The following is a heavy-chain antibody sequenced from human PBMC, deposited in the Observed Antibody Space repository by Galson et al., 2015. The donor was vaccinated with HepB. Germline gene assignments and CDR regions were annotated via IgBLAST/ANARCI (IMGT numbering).Heavy chain of an antibody. CDR3: VKDRVTMYYYDSSGYDEDY. CDR1: GFTFSRYA. V-gene: IGHV3-23*01. Sequence: LSLSCAASGFTFSRYAMRWVRQAPGKGLAWVSAISGSGGSTYYADSVKGRFTISRDNYKNTLYLQMNSLRAEDTAVYYCVKDRVTMYYYDSSGYDEDYWGQGALVTVSS. CDR2: ISGSGGST. D-gene: IGHD3-22*01. J-gene: IGHJ4*02.